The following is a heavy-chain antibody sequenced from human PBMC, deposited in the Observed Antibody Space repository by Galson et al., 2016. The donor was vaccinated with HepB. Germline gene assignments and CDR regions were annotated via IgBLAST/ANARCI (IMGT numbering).Heavy chain of an antibody. Sequence: SLRLSCAISGFTFNDYDMHWVRQGTGQSLEWVATMGPHGDKYYPGSVKGRFIVSRESAKNSLFLQMDSLRAGDSGVYYCASGTHWNPASWGQGTLVTVSS. V-gene: IGHV3-13*01. CDR2: MGPHGDK. J-gene: IGHJ5*02. D-gene: IGHD1-1*01. CDR3: ASGTHWNPAS. CDR1: GFTFNDYD.